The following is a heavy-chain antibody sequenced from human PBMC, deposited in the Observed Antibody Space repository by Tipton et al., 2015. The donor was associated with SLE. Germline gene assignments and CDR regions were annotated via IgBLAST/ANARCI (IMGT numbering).Heavy chain of an antibody. CDR2: ISSSSSTI. CDR3: AGGIGAAAGYYYYYYGMDV. CDR1: GFTFSSYS. V-gene: IGHV3-48*01. D-gene: IGHD6-13*01. Sequence: SLRLSCAASGFTFSSYSMNWVRQAPGKGLEWVSYISSSSSTIYYADSVKGRFTISRDNAKNSLYLQMNSLRAEDTAVYYCAGGIGAAAGYYYYYYGMDVWGQGTTVTVSS. J-gene: IGHJ6*02.